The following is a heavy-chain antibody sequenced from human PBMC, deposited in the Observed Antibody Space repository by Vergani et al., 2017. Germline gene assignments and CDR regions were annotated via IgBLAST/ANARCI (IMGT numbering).Heavy chain of an antibody. Sequence: QVQLQQWGAGLLKPSETLSLTCGVYGGSFSGYYWSWIRQPPGKGLEWIGEINHSGSTNYNPSLKSRVTISVDTSKKKFSLKLSSVTAADTAVYYCAGIAVAGTGRAFDIWGQGTMVTVSS. CDR1: GGSFSGYY. CDR2: INHSGST. D-gene: IGHD6-19*01. V-gene: IGHV4-34*01. CDR3: AGIAVAGTGRAFDI. J-gene: IGHJ3*02.